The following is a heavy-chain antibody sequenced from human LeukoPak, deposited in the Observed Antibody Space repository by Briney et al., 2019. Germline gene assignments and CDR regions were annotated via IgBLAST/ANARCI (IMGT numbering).Heavy chain of an antibody. CDR1: GYTFTSYG. Sequence: ASVKVSCKASGYTFTSYGISWVRQAPGQGLEWMGWISAYNGNTNYAQKLQGRVTMTTDTSTSTAYMELRSLRSDDTAVYYCATSWGSYDILTGYPLEYWGQGTLVTVSS. D-gene: IGHD3-9*01. CDR3: ATSWGSYDILTGYPLEY. CDR2: ISAYNGNT. V-gene: IGHV1-18*01. J-gene: IGHJ4*02.